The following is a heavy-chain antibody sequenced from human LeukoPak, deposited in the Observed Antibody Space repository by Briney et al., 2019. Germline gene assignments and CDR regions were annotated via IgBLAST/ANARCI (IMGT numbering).Heavy chain of an antibody. CDR3: ARDRHYYGSGSYCYYMDV. D-gene: IGHD3-10*01. CDR1: GFTFSSYW. Sequence: PGGSLRLSCAASGFTFSSYWMSWVRQAPGKGLEWVANIKQDGSEKYYVDSVKGRFTISRDNAKNSLYLQMNSLRAEDTAVYYCARDRHYYGSGSYCYYMDVWGKGTTVTISS. V-gene: IGHV3-7*01. CDR2: IKQDGSEK. J-gene: IGHJ6*03.